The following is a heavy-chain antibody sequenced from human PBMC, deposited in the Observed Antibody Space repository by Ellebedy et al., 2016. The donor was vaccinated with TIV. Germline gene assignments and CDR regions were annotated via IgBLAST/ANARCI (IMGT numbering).Heavy chain of an antibody. J-gene: IGHJ4*02. CDR1: GGSITSTW. CDR2: INHSGST. Sequence: SETLSLXCVVSGGSITSTWWSWIRQPPGKGLEWIGDINHSGSTNYSPSLRSRVTISVDTSKNQFSLKLSSVTAADTAVYYCARYCNGGNCYAGTFDSWGQGTLITVSS. CDR3: ARYCNGGNCYAGTFDS. V-gene: IGHV4/OR15-8*01. D-gene: IGHD2-15*01.